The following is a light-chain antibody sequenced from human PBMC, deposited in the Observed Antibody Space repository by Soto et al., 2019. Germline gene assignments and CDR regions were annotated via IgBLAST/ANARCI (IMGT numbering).Light chain of an antibody. CDR2: DVS. CDR1: SSDVGGYNY. J-gene: IGLJ1*01. Sequence: QSALTQPRSVSGSPGQSVTISCTGTSSDVGGYNYVSWYQQHPGKAPKLMIYDVSKRPSGVPDRFSGSKSGNTASLTISELQAEDEADYYCCSYAGSYNYVFGTGTKLTVL. CDR3: CSYAGSYNYV. V-gene: IGLV2-11*01.